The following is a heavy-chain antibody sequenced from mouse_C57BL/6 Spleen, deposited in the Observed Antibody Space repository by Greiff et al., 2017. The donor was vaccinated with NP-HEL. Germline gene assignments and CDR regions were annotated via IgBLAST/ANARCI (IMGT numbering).Heavy chain of an antibody. CDR2: ISSGSSTI. CDR1: GFTFSDYG. J-gene: IGHJ4*01. Sequence: EVQGVESGGGLVKPGGSLKLSCAASGFTFSDYGMHWVRQAPEKGLEWVAYISSGSSTIYYADTVKGRFTSSRDNAKNTLFLQMTSLRSEDTAMYYCARPYDYDGYYAMDYWGQGTSGTVSS. D-gene: IGHD2-4*01. CDR3: ARPYDYDGYYAMDY. V-gene: IGHV5-17*01.